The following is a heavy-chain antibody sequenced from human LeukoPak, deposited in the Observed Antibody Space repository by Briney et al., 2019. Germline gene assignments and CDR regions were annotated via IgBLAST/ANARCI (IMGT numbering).Heavy chain of an antibody. Sequence: GASVKVSCKASGYNFTNYVITWVRQAPGQGLEWMGWVSAYNGKTNYAQKFQDRVSMTTDTSTSTAHMELMSLRPDDTAVFYCARRRISSAYHLDLWGQGTLVTASS. CDR1: GYNFTNYV. CDR3: ARRRISSAYHLDL. D-gene: IGHD3-22*01. CDR2: VSAYNGKT. J-gene: IGHJ5*02. V-gene: IGHV1-18*01.